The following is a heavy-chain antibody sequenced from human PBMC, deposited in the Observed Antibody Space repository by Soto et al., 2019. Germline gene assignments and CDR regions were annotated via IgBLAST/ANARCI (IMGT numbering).Heavy chain of an antibody. Sequence: QEQLQPSGPGLVKPSQTLSLTCAISGDSVSKNSATWNWIMQSPARGLEWLGRTYNRSKWYNDXAGSVKSRITXXPXTXXNQITLQLNSVTPEDTAVYYRARGSLRGGNWYFDLWGRGTLVTVSS. CDR2: TYNRSKWYN. J-gene: IGHJ2*01. D-gene: IGHD3-16*01. V-gene: IGHV6-1*01. CDR1: GDSVSKNSAT. CDR3: ARGSLRGGNWYFDL.